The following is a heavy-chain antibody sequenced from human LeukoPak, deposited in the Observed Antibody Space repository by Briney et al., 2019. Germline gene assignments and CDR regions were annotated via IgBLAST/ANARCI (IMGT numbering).Heavy chain of an antibody. Sequence: SETLSLTCTVSGYSISSDYHWNWIRQPPGKGLEGIGSIYHSGSTYYNPSLKSRVTISVDTSKNQFSLKLNPVTAADTAMYYCARVTELVRKGFDYWGQGTLVTVSS. CDR2: IYHSGST. J-gene: IGHJ4*02. D-gene: IGHD2-8*02. V-gene: IGHV4-38-2*02. CDR3: ARVTELVRKGFDY. CDR1: GYSISSDYH.